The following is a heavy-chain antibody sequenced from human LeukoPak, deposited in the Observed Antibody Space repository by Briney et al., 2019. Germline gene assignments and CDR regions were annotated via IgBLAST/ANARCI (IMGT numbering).Heavy chain of an antibody. V-gene: IGHV3-30-3*01. CDR3: ARAWSPYDFWSGYPPGY. CDR2: ISYDGSNK. D-gene: IGHD3-3*01. Sequence: GRSVRLSCAASGFTFSSYAMHWVRQAPGKGLEWVAVISYDGSNKYYADSVKGRFTISRDNSKNTLYLQMNSLRAEDTAVYYCARAWSPYDFWSGYPPGYWGQGTLVTVSS. J-gene: IGHJ4*02. CDR1: GFTFSSYA.